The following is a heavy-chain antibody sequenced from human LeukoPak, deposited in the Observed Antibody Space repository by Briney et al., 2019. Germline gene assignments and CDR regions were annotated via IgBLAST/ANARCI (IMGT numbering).Heavy chain of an antibody. J-gene: IGHJ4*02. D-gene: IGHD5-18*01. V-gene: IGHV3-64*01. CDR2: ISSNRCSP. Sequence: GGALLLCCAASGFTFSSYAMLWVRPAPGKGLEYVSSISSNRCSPYYAHSVKGRFPISRDNSKNTVYLQMGSLRAEDMAVYYCARVYTYAEDYWGQGTLVTVSS. CDR1: GFTFSSYA. CDR3: ARVYTYAEDY.